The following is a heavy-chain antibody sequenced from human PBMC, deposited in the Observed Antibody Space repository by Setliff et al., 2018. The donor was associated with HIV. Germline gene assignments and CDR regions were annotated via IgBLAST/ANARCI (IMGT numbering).Heavy chain of an antibody. CDR3: ARDQTGAAAAAFGGGSAWSDEGFDI. V-gene: IGHV1-69*13. CDR1: GGTLSNYV. J-gene: IGHJ3*02. D-gene: IGHD6-13*01. CDR2: IIPMYNIP. Sequence: SVKVSCKTSGGTLSNYVITWVRQAPGQGLEWMGMIIPMYNIPAYAQKFQGRVTFTADESTSTAYMELSSLSSEDMAVYYCARDQTGAAAAAFGGGSAWSDEGFDIWGQGTMVTVSS.